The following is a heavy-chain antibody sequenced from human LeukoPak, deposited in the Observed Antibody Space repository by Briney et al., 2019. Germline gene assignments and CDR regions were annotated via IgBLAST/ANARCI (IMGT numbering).Heavy chain of an antibody. CDR2: ISSSGSTI. V-gene: IGHV3-11*04. D-gene: IGHD2-2*01. CDR3: ARICSSTSCDPPYDYYGMDV. CDR1: GFTFSDYY. Sequence: GGSLRLSCAASGFTFSDYYMSWIRQAPGKGLEWVSYISSSGSTIYYADSVKGRFTISRDNAKNSLYLQMNSLRAEDTAVYYCARICSSTSCDPPYDYYGMDVWGKGTTVTVSS. J-gene: IGHJ6*04.